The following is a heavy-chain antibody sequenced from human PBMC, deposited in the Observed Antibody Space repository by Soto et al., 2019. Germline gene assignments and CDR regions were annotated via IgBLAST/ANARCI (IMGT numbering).Heavy chain of an antibody. CDR1: GFTFSSYG. V-gene: IGHV3-30*18. CDR2: ISYDGSNK. Sequence: QVQLVESGGGVVQPGRSLRLSCAASGFTFSSYGMHWVRQAPGKGLGWVAVISYDGSNKYYADSVKGRFTISRDNSKNXLYLQMNSLRAEDTAVYYCAKDPMSGSGWSGWFDPWGQGTLVTVSS. J-gene: IGHJ5*02. CDR3: AKDPMSGSGWSGWFDP. D-gene: IGHD6-19*01.